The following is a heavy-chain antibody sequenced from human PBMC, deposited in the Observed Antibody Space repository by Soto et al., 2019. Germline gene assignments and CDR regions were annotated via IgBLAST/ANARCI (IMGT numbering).Heavy chain of an antibody. CDR1: GYTFTSYG. J-gene: IGHJ2*01. CDR3: ARRYCSGGSCYGLWYFDL. CDR2: ISAYNGNT. Sequence: ASVKVSCKASGYTFTSYGISWVRQAPGQGLEWMGWISAYNGNTNYAQKLQGRVTMTTDTSTSTAYMELRSLRSDDTAVYYCARRYCSGGSCYGLWYFDLWGRGTLVTVS. D-gene: IGHD2-15*01. V-gene: IGHV1-18*01.